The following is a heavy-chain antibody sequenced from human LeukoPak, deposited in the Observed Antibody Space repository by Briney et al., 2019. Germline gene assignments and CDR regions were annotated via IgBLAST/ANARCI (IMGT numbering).Heavy chain of an antibody. CDR3: ARGGTYYYGSGSYYPFDY. V-gene: IGHV4-59*01. CDR1: GGSISSYY. Sequence: SETLSLTCTVSGGSISSYYWNWIRQPPGKGLEWIGYIYYSGSTNYNPSLKSRVTISVDTSKNQFSLKLSSVTAADTAVYYCARGGTYYYGSGSYYPFDYWGQGTLVTVSS. J-gene: IGHJ4*02. CDR2: IYYSGST. D-gene: IGHD3-10*01.